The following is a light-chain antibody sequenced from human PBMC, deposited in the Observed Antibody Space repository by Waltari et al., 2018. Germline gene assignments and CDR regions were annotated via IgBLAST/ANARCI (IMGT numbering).Light chain of an antibody. CDR1: SSNIGVNV. CDR3: AVWDDNLSGVV. Sequence: QSVLAQPPSVSGPPGQRVTIFCSGGSSNIGVNVVNWYQHLPGTSPRLLIFTNDQRPSGVPDRFSGSKSGTSASLAISGLQSEDEGQYYCAVWDDNLSGVVFGAGTQVTVL. V-gene: IGLV1-44*01. CDR2: TND. J-gene: IGLJ1*01.